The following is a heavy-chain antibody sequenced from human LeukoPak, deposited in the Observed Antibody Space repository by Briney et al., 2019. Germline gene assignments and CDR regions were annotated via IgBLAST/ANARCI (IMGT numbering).Heavy chain of an antibody. Sequence: PSETLSLTCTVSGGSITTSSYYWGWIRQPPGKGLEWIGIIYYSGSTYYNPSLKSRVTISVDTSKNQFSLKLSSVTAADTAVYYCARQNGVYSSSWYSGPFDHWGQGTLVTVSS. V-gene: IGHV4-39*01. CDR3: ARQNGVYSSSWYSGPFDH. CDR2: IYYSGST. CDR1: GGSITTSSYY. J-gene: IGHJ4*02. D-gene: IGHD6-13*01.